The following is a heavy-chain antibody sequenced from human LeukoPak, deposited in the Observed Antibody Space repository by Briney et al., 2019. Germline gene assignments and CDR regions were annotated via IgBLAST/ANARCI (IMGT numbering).Heavy chain of an antibody. CDR3: ARMHYDSSGYGIDY. J-gene: IGHJ4*02. V-gene: IGHV3-21*01. Sequence: GGSLRLSCAASGFTFSSYSMNWVRQAPGKGLEWVSSISSSSSYIYYADSVKGRFTISRDIAKNSLYLQMNSLRAEDTAVYYCARMHYDSSGYGIDYWGQGTLVTVSS. CDR1: GFTFSSYS. D-gene: IGHD3-22*01. CDR2: ISSSSSYI.